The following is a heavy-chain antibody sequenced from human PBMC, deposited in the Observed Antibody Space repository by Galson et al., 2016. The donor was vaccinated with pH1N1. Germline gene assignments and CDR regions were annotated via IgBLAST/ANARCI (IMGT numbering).Heavy chain of an antibody. CDR2: IWYDGSNK. V-gene: IGHV3-33*06. Sequence: SLRLSCAASGFTFSNYGMHWVRQAPGKGLEWVAVIWYDGSNKYYADSVKGRFTISRDNFKNTLYLQMNSLRAEDTAVYHCAKDRLVLLWFGESTVDFWGQGTLVTVSS. D-gene: IGHD3-10*01. CDR3: AKDRLVLLWFGESTVDF. J-gene: IGHJ4*02. CDR1: GFTFSNYG.